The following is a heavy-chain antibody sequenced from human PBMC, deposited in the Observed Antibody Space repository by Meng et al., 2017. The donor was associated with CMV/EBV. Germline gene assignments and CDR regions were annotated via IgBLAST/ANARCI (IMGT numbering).Heavy chain of an antibody. CDR1: GFLLRTAEVG. CDR3: ARAIRAGNSAYFDL. J-gene: IGHJ2*01. V-gene: IGHV2-5*01. D-gene: IGHD4-23*01. Sequence: SGPTLVKPTQTLTLTCSFSGFLLRTAEVGIGWVRQPPGKALEWLALIYWNDDKRYKPSLKSGLTITKDTSRNQVVLTMSNMDVADTATYHCARAIRAGNSAYFDLWGRGTLVTVSS. CDR2: IYWNDDK.